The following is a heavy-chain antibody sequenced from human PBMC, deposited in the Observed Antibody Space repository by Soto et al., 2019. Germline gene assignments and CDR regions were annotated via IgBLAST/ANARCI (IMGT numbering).Heavy chain of an antibody. V-gene: IGHV3-15*01. CDR2: IKSKTDGGTT. J-gene: IGHJ6*02. CDR3: TTDRLKAFSFYYYYGMDV. D-gene: IGHD3-3*01. CDR1: GFTFSNAW. Sequence: GGSLRLSCAASGFTFSNAWMSWVRQAPGKGLEWVGRIKSKTDGGTTDYAAPVKGRFTISRDDSKNTLYLQMNSLKTEDTAVYYCTTDRLKAFSFYYYYGMDVWGQGTTVTV.